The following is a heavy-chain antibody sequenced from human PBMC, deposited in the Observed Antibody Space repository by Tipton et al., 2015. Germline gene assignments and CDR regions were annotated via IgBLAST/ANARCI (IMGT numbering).Heavy chain of an antibody. CDR3: AKKAPYYEIRNDAFDI. CDR1: GFTVSDYW. V-gene: IGHV3-23*01. D-gene: IGHD3-22*01. Sequence: SLRLSCAASGFTVSDYWMSWVRQARGKGLEWVSVISGSGGATDYGDSVKGRFTISRDNSKNTLYLQMNSLRAEDTAVYYCAKKAPYYEIRNDAFDIWGQGTMVTVSS. CDR2: ISGSGGAT. J-gene: IGHJ3*02.